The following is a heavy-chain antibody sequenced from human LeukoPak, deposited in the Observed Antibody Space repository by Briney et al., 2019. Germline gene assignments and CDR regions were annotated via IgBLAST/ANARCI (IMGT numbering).Heavy chain of an antibody. CDR1: GYTFTGYY. Sequence: VGSLKVSCKASGYTFTGYYMHWVRQAPGQGVEWMGWINPNSGGTNYAQKFQGRVTMTRDTAISTAYMELSRLRSDDTAVYYCARSPLLYGDYDYWGQGTLVTVSS. D-gene: IGHD4-17*01. V-gene: IGHV1-2*02. J-gene: IGHJ4*02. CDR3: ARSPLLYGDYDY. CDR2: INPNSGGT.